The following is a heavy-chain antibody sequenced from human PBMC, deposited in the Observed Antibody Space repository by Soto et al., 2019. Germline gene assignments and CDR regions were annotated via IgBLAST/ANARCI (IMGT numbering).Heavy chain of an antibody. Sequence: SLRLSCASSGFTFSSYDMHWVRQAPGKGLEWVAVLSYDGSNKHYADSVKGRFTISRDNSKNTLYLQMNSLRAEDTAVYYCAKPIAAVGYHGMDVWGQGTTVTVSS. J-gene: IGHJ6*02. CDR3: AKPIAAVGYHGMDV. CDR1: GFTFSSYD. D-gene: IGHD6-13*01. CDR2: LSYDGSNK. V-gene: IGHV3-30*18.